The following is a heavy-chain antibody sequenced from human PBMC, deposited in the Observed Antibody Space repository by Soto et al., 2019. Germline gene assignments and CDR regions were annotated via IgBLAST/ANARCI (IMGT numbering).Heavy chain of an antibody. D-gene: IGHD6-13*01. CDR2: FDPEDGET. CDR3: ATVNTMAAAGTRVSYYYGMDV. CDR1: GYTLTELS. J-gene: IGHJ6*02. Sequence: ASVKVSCKVSGYTLTELSMHWVRQAPGKGLEWMGGFDPEDGETIYAQKFQGRVTMTEDTSTDTAYMELSSLRPEDTAVYYCATVNTMAAAGTRVSYYYGMDVWGQGTTVTVSS. V-gene: IGHV1-24*01.